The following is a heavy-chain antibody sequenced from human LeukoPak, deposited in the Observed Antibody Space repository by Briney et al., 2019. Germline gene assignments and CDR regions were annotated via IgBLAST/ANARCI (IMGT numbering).Heavy chain of an antibody. CDR1: GGTFSSYA. CDR2: IIPIFGTA. CDR3: ASSFLYGDYGAQDYYYYYGMDV. Sequence: SVKVSCKASGGTFSSYAISWVRQAPGQGLEWMGGIIPIFGTANYAQKFQGRVTITADESTSTAYMELSSLRSEDAAVYYCASSFLYGDYGAQDYYYYYGMDVWGQGTTVTVSS. D-gene: IGHD4-17*01. J-gene: IGHJ6*02. V-gene: IGHV1-69*13.